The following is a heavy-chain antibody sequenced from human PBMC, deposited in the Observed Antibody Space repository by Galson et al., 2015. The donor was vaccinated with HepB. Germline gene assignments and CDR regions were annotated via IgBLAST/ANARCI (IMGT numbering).Heavy chain of an antibody. D-gene: IGHD3-22*01. V-gene: IGHV7-4-1*02. CDR2: INTNTGNP. Sequence: SVKVSCKASGYTFTSYAMNWVRQAPGQGLEWMGWINTNTGNPTYAQGFTGRFVFSLDTSVSTAYLQISSLKAEDTAVYYCARVFDSSGYYYFNYWGQGTLVTVSS. J-gene: IGHJ4*02. CDR3: ARVFDSSGYYYFNY. CDR1: GYTFTSYA.